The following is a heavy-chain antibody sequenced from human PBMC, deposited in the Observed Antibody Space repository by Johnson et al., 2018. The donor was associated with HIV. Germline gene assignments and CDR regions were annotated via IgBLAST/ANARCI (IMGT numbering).Heavy chain of an antibody. Sequence: QVQLVESGGGVVQPGKSLRLSSSASGFTFCYYGMHWVRQAPGKGLEWVAVIWYDGSNKYYADSVKDRFTISRDISKNTLYLEMNIMRAEDTAVYSCARDLRFDRLVQGRVIISGVFDMWGQGTVVHVSS. CDR1: GFTFCYYG. J-gene: IGHJ3*02. CDR3: ARDLRFDRLVQGRVIISGVFDM. V-gene: IGHV3-33*01. CDR2: IWYDGSNK. D-gene: IGHD3-10*01.